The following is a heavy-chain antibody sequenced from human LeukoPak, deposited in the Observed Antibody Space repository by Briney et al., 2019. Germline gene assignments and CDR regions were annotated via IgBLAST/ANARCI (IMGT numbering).Heavy chain of an antibody. CDR3: ARREDSGSSGYYGL. Sequence: SETLSLTCTVSGGSISSYHWSWIRQPPGKGLEWIGYIYYSGGTNYNPSLKSRVTISVDTSKNQFSLKLSSVTAADTAVYYCARREDSGSSGYYGLWGQGTLVTVSS. CDR1: GGSISSYH. D-gene: IGHD3-22*01. CDR2: IYYSGGT. J-gene: IGHJ4*02. V-gene: IGHV4-59*08.